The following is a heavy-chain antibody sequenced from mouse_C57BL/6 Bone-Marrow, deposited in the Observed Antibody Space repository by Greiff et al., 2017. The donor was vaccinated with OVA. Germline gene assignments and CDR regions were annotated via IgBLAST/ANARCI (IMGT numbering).Heavy chain of an antibody. V-gene: IGHV1-81*01. J-gene: IGHJ1*03. D-gene: IGHD4-1*01. Sequence: QVQLKESGAELARPGASVKLSCKASGYTFTSYGISWVKQRTGQGLEWIGEIYPRSGNTYYNEKFKGKATLTADKSSSTAYMELRSLTSEDSAVYFCAKLGVSYWYFDVWGTGTTVTVSS. CDR2: IYPRSGNT. CDR3: AKLGVSYWYFDV. CDR1: GYTFTSYG.